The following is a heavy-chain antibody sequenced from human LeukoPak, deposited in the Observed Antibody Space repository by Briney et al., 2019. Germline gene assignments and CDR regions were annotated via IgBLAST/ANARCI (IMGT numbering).Heavy chain of an antibody. D-gene: IGHD3-16*01. V-gene: IGHV4-4*02. CDR1: GGSISSSNW. J-gene: IGHJ6*02. Sequence: SGTLSLTCAVSGGSISSSNWWSWVRQPPGKGLEWIGYIYYSGSTYYNPSLKSRVTISVDTSKNQFSLKLSSVTAADTAVYYCARDGVRYGMDVWGQGTTVTVSS. CDR3: ARDGVRYGMDV. CDR2: IYYSGST.